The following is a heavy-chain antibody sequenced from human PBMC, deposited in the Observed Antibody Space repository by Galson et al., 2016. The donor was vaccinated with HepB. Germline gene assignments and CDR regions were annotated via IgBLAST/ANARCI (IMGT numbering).Heavy chain of an antibody. CDR1: GFTFNRPY. J-gene: IGHJ6*02. Sequence: LRLSCAASGFTFNRPYMHWVRQAPGKGLVWVSVTNTDGSSTTYADAVKGRSTISSDNAKKTLYLQMNSLRAEDTTVYYCASTRYPYSMDVWGQGTTVTVSS. D-gene: IGHD2-2*01. CDR3: ASTRYPYSMDV. CDR2: TNTDGSST. V-gene: IGHV3-74*01.